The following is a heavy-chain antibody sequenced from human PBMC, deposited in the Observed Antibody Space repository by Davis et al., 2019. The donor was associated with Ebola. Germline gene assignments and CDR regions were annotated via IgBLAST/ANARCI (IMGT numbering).Heavy chain of an antibody. Sequence: SETLSLTCAVYGGSFSGYYWSWIRQPPGKGLEWIGEINHSGSTNYNPSLKSRVTISVDTSKNQFSLKLSSVTAADTAVYYCARRVVAVRPEHFDYWGQGTLVTVSS. CDR2: INHSGST. CDR1: GGSFSGYY. J-gene: IGHJ4*02. V-gene: IGHV4-34*01. CDR3: ARRVVAVRPEHFDY. D-gene: IGHD6-6*01.